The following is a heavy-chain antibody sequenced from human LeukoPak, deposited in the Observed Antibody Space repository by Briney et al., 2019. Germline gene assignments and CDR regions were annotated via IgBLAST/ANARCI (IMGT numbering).Heavy chain of an antibody. J-gene: IGHJ6*03. CDR1: GYTFTSYH. Sequence: ASVKVSCKASGYTFTSYHMLCVRRTPGQGLEWMEMINPSAGTTNYAQKFRGRVTMTRYMSTSTVYMELSRPSSAATAVYYCDGASSRSTIFGVRYMDVWGKGTTVTVSS. D-gene: IGHD3-3*01. CDR2: INPSAGTT. CDR3: DGASSRSTIFGVRYMDV. V-gene: IGHV1-46*01.